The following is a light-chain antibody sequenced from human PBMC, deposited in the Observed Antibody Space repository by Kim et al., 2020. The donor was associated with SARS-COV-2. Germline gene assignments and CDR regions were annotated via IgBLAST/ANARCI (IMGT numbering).Light chain of an antibody. CDR2: GKN. CDR3: NSRDSSGNHVV. Sequence: LGQTVRITCQGDSLRSYYASWYQQKPGQPPVLVIYGKNNRPSGIPDRFSGSSSGNTASLTITGALAEDEADYYCNSRDSSGNHVVFGGGTQLTVL. CDR1: SLRSYY. V-gene: IGLV3-19*01. J-gene: IGLJ2*01.